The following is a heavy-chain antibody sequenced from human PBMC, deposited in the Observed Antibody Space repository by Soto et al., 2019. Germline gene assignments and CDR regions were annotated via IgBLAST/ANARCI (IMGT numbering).Heavy chain of an antibody. CDR2: IYYSGST. CDR1: GGSISSYY. CDR3: ARSIAVAGKKLFDS. Sequence: PSETLSLTCTVSGGSISSYYWSWIRQPPGKGLEWIGYIYYSGSTNYNPSLKSRVTISVDTSKNQFSLKLSSVTAADTAVYYCARSIAVAGKKLFDSWGQGTLVTVSA. D-gene: IGHD6-19*01. V-gene: IGHV4-59*01. J-gene: IGHJ5*01.